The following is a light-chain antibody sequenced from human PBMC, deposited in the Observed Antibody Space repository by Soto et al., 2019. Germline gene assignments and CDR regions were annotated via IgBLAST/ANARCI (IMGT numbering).Light chain of an antibody. CDR2: GAS. Sequence: ETVLTQSPGTLAFSPGEIATLSCRASQRVTSNYLAWYQQKPGQAPRLLIFGASIRDTGIPDRFSGSGSGTDFTLTISRLEPEDFAVYYCHQYGSSPGTFGQGTKVEI. CDR3: HQYGSSPGT. CDR1: QRVTSNY. J-gene: IGKJ1*01. V-gene: IGKV3-20*01.